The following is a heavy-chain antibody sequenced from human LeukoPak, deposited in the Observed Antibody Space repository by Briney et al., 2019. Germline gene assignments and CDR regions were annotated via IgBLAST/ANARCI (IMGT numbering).Heavy chain of an antibody. Sequence: GGSLRLSCAASGXTFSNAWMSWVRQAPGKGQEWVSSISSASTYIYYADSVKGRFTISRDNAKNSLYLQMNSLRAEDTAMYYCARLVWDTTMADGDIDSWGQGTLLIVSS. CDR1: GXTFSNAW. CDR3: ARLVWDTTMADGDIDS. J-gene: IGHJ4*02. D-gene: IGHD5-18*01. V-gene: IGHV3-21*01. CDR2: ISSASTYI.